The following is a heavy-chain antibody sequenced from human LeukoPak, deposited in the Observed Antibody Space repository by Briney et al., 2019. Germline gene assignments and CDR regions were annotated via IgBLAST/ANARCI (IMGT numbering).Heavy chain of an antibody. CDR1: GYTFTGYY. CDR3: ARYPSGYDFHFDY. V-gene: IGHV1-2*02. J-gene: IGHJ4*02. D-gene: IGHD5-12*01. Sequence: GASVKVSCKASGYTFTGYYMHWVRQAPGQGLEWMGWINPNSGGTNYAQKFQGRVTMTRDTSISTAYMELSRLRSDDTAVYYCARYPSGYDFHFDYWGQGTLVTVTS. CDR2: INPNSGGT.